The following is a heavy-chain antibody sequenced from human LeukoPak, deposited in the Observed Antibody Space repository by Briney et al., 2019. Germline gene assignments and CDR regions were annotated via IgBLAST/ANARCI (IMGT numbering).Heavy chain of an antibody. Sequence: LPRGSLRLSCAASGFTFNTYSMSWVRQAPGKGLEWVSAISVPGTTTYYADSVKGRFTISRDNSKNTLYLQMNSLRAEDTAVYYCARESGWGLPHAFDFWGQGTMVTVSS. D-gene: IGHD3-3*01. CDR3: ARESGWGLPHAFDF. V-gene: IGHV3-23*01. J-gene: IGHJ3*01. CDR2: ISVPGTTT. CDR1: GFTFNTYS.